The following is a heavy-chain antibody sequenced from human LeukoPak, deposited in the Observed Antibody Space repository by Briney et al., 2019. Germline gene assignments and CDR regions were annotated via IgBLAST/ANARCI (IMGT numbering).Heavy chain of an antibody. CDR2: IYYSGST. CDR3: AREAGYSYGIDY. D-gene: IGHD5-18*01. J-gene: IGHJ4*02. CDR1: GGSISSYY. V-gene: IGHV4-59*01. Sequence: SETLSLTCTVSGGSISSYYWSWIRQPPGKGLEWIGYIYYSGSTNYNPSLKSRVTISVDTSKNQFSLKLSSVTAADTAVYYCAREAGYSYGIDYWGQGTLVTVSS.